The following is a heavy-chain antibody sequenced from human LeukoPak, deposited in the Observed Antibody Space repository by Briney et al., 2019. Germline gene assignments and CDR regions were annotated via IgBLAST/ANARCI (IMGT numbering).Heavy chain of an antibody. V-gene: IGHV1-69*05. CDR1: GGTFSSYA. CDR3: ARDRTIFGVVLEVQDAFDI. Sequence: SVKVSCKASGGTFSSYAISWVRQAPGQGLEWMGRIIPIFGTTNYAQKFQGRVTITTDESTSTAYMELSSLRSEDTAVYYCARDRTIFGVVLEVQDAFDIWGQGTMVTVSS. D-gene: IGHD3-3*01. J-gene: IGHJ3*02. CDR2: IIPIFGTT.